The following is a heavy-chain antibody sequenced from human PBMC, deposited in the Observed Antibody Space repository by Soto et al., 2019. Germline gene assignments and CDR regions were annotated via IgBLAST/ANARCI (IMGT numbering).Heavy chain of an antibody. D-gene: IGHD3-10*01. CDR1: GYPFTTYH. J-gene: IGHJ4*02. Sequence: ASVKVSCKASGYPFTTYHLHWVRQAPGQGLEWMGIVYVTGTGTRSAQKFQGRLTMTRDRSTSTVYMELSSLRSEDTAVYYCARPEGYGSGSYYFDXWGQGTLVTV. CDR2: VYVTGTGT. CDR3: ARPEGYGSGSYYFDX. V-gene: IGHV1-46*01.